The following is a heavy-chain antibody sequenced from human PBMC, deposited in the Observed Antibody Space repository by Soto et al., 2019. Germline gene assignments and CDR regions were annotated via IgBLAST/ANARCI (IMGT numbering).Heavy chain of an antibody. J-gene: IGHJ4*02. V-gene: IGHV4-31*03. CDR2: IFYSGST. CDR3: ARDQAAGEGSGYYYARIFDY. D-gene: IGHD3-22*01. Sequence: SETLSLTCTVSGDSISSGTYYWSWVRQHPGKGLEWIGYIFYSGSTYSNPSLQSRVTISVDTSNNQFSLNLNSVTAADTAVYYCARDQAAGEGSGYYYARIFDYWGQGTLVTVSS. CDR1: GDSISSGTYY.